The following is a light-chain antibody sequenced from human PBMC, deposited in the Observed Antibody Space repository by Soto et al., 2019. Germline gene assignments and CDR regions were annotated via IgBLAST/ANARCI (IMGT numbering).Light chain of an antibody. Sequence: QSVLNQRASVSGSPGQSLIISCPGASSDVGGYNYVSWYQQHPGKAPKVMISDVSNRPSGVSTRFSGSKSGNTASLTISGLHAVDYAYYYCSSYTSSSNPLVFGGGTQLT. CDR1: SSDVGGYNY. J-gene: IGLJ2*01. CDR3: SSYTSSSNPLV. V-gene: IGLV2-14*01. CDR2: DVS.